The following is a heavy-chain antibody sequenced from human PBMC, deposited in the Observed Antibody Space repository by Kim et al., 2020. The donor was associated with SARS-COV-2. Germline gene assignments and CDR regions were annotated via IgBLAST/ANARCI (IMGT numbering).Heavy chain of an antibody. J-gene: IGHJ4*02. D-gene: IGHD6-6*01. Sequence: GGSLRLSCAASGFTFSNYWMNWVRQTPGKGLEWVANIKQDGSEKYYVDSVKGRFTISRDNAKNSLYLQMNSLRAEDTAVYYCATDIAGRRDFDYWGQGTLVTVSS. CDR3: ATDIAGRRDFDY. CDR2: IKQDGSEK. V-gene: IGHV3-7*03. CDR1: GFTFSNYW.